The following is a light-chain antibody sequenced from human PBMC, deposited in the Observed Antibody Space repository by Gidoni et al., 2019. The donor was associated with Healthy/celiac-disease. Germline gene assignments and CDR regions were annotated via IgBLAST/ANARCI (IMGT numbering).Light chain of an antibody. CDR1: QSVSSY. Sequence: IVLTQSPATLSLSPGERATLSCSASQSVSSYLAWYQQKPGQAPRLLSYDASNRATGIPARFSGSGSGTDFTITISSLEPEDFAVYYCQQRSNWPPITFGQGTRLEIK. CDR2: DAS. CDR3: QQRSNWPPIT. V-gene: IGKV3-11*01. J-gene: IGKJ5*01.